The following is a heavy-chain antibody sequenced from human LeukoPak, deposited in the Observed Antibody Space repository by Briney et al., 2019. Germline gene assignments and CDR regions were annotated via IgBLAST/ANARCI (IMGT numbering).Heavy chain of an antibody. CDR1: GGTFSSYA. CDR3: ARNGIGEYSSSPWVWNYYYYYGMDV. V-gene: IGHV1-69*13. D-gene: IGHD6-6*01. CDR2: IIPIFGTA. Sequence: SVKASCKASGGTFSSYAISWVRQAPGQGLEWMGGIIPIFGTANYAQKFQGRVTITADESTSTAYMELSSLRSEDTAVYYCARNGIGEYSSSPWVWNYYYYYGMDVWGQGTTVTVSS. J-gene: IGHJ6*02.